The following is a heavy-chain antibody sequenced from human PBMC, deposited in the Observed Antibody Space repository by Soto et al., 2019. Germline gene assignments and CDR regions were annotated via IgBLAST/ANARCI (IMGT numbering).Heavy chain of an antibody. D-gene: IGHD4-17*01. V-gene: IGHV3-7*05. CDR3: ARDRPRFYGGNSGYYYYGMDV. CDR1: GFTFSSYW. CDR2: IKQDGSEK. Sequence: GGSLRLSCAASGFTFSSYWMSWVRQAPGKGLEWVANIKQDGSEKYYVDSVKGRFTISRDNAKNSLYLQMNSLRAEDTAVYYCARDRPRFYGGNSGYYYYGMDVWGQGTTVTVSS. J-gene: IGHJ6*02.